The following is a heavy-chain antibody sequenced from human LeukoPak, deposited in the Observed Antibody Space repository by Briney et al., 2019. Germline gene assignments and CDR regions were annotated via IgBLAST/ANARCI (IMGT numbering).Heavy chain of an antibody. Sequence: GGSLRLSCAASGFTVSGNYMSWVRQAPGKGLEWVSVIYSSDNTYYTDSVRGRFTISRDNSKNTLYLQMNSLRAEDTAVYYCAGRRVLDASFDYWGQGTLVTASS. CDR2: IYSSDNT. J-gene: IGHJ4*02. CDR3: AGRRVLDASFDY. V-gene: IGHV3-66*02. D-gene: IGHD3-16*01. CDR1: GFTVSGNY.